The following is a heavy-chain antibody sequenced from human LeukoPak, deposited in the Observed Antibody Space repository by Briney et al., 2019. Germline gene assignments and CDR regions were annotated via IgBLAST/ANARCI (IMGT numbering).Heavy chain of an antibody. J-gene: IGHJ5*02. CDR2: MNPNSGNT. CDR3: ARRHPDCSGGSCYWFDP. D-gene: IGHD2-15*01. Sequence: SVKVSCKASGYTFTSYDINWVRQATGQGLEWMGWMNPNSGNTGYAQKFQGRVTMTRNTSISTAYMELSSLRSEDAAVYYCARRHPDCSGGSCYWFDPWGQGTLVTVSS. V-gene: IGHV1-8*01. CDR1: GYTFTSYD.